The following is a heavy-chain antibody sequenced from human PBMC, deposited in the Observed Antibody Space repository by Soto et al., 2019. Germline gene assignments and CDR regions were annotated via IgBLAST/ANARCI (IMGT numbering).Heavy chain of an antibody. Sequence: SSETLSLTCAVYGGSFSGYYWSWIRQPPGKGLEWIGEINHSGSTNYNPSLKSRVTISVDTSKNQFSLKLSSVTAADTAVYYCARVSIVVVPAAIHNWLDPWGQGTLVTVSS. J-gene: IGHJ5*02. CDR3: ARVSIVVVPAAIHNWLDP. V-gene: IGHV4-34*01. CDR2: INHSGST. D-gene: IGHD2-2*01. CDR1: GGSFSGYY.